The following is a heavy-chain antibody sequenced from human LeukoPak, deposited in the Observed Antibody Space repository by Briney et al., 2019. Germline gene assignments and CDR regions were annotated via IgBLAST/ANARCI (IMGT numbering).Heavy chain of an antibody. CDR1: GGSFSGYY. CDR3: ARERYTRGMIN. CDR2: INHSGST. Sequence: SETLSLTCAVYGGSFSGYYWSWIRQPPGKGLEWIGEINHSGSTNYHPSLKSRVTISVDTSKNQFSLKLSSVTAADTAVYYCARERYTRGMINWGQGTLFTVSS. V-gene: IGHV4-34*01. D-gene: IGHD1-14*01. J-gene: IGHJ4*02.